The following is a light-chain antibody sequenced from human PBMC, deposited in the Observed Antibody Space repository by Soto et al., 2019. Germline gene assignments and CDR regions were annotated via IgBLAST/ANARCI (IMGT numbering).Light chain of an antibody. Sequence: QLVLTQPPSVSGAPGPRVTISCTGSSANIGAGYDVHWYQQIPGTAPKLLIYGNSNRPSGVPDRFSGSKSGTSASLAITGLQAEDAADYYCQSYDSSLSALFGGGTKVTVL. CDR2: GNS. J-gene: IGLJ2*01. CDR3: QSYDSSLSAL. CDR1: SANIGAGYD. V-gene: IGLV1-40*01.